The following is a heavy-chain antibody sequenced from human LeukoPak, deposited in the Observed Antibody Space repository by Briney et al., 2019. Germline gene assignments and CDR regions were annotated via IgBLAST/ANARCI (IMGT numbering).Heavy chain of an antibody. V-gene: IGHV4-30-2*01. CDR1: GGSISSGGYY. J-gene: IGHJ6*03. D-gene: IGHD3-3*02. CDR3: ARDSMASYYYYMDV. Sequence: PSETPSLTCTVSGGSISSGGYYWSWIRQPPGKGLEWIGYIYHSGSTYYNPSLKSRVTISVDRSKNQFSLKLSSVTAADTAVYYCARDSMASYYYYMDVWGKGTTVTVSS. CDR2: IYHSGST.